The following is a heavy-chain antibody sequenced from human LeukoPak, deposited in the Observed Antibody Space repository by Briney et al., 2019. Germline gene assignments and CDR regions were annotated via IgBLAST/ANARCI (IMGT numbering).Heavy chain of an antibody. J-gene: IGHJ5*02. CDR3: AREGYYYDSSGYYPNWFDP. CDR1: GGSISSSSYY. Sequence: PSETLSLTCTVSGGSISSSSYYWVWIRQPPGKGLEWIGSIYYSGSTYYNPSLKSRVTISVDTSKNQFSLKLSSVTAADTAVYYCAREGYYYDSSGYYPNWFDPWGQGTLVTVSS. D-gene: IGHD3-22*01. CDR2: IYYSGST. V-gene: IGHV4-39*07.